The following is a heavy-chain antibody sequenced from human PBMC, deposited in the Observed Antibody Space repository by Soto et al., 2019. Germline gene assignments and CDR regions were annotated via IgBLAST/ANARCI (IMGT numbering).Heavy chain of an antibody. J-gene: IGHJ6*02. V-gene: IGHV4-34*01. D-gene: IGHD3-10*01. Sequence: SETLSLTCTVHGGPFSGYYCDWIHHLSGKGLERSGEVNHGVISNYNPSLKSGAIISVDLSKNQSSLILTSLTSDGTALYCCASSSFLRSGDLFHGLDVWGQGTTVT. CDR2: VNHGVIS. CDR1: GGPFSGYY. CDR3: ASSSFLRSGDLFHGLDV.